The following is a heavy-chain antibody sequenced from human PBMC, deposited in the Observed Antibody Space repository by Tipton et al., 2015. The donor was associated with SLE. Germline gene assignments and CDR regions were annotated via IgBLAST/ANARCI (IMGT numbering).Heavy chain of an antibody. D-gene: IGHD6-6*01. CDR2: ISDSGSDT. CDR1: GFSFSSHN. V-gene: IGHV3-23*01. Sequence: GSLRLSCAVSGFSFSSHNMNWVRQAPGKGLQWVSAISDSGSDTYYADSVKGRFTISRDNSKNTLYLHMNSLRAEDTAVYYCAKDSPPVEYSSLYYFDYWGQGTLVTVSS. CDR3: AKDSPPVEYSSLYYFDY. J-gene: IGHJ4*02.